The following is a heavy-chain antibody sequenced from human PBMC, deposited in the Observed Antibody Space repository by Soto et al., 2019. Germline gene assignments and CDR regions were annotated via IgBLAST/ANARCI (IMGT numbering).Heavy chain of an antibody. D-gene: IGHD1-1*01. V-gene: IGHV3-30*03. CDR3: VRELDGYGRFDY. Sequence: WWSLRLSCSASVFTCSSYGMHWFRQAPGKGLEWVAVISYDGSNKYYADSVKGRFTISRDNSKNTLYLQMNSLGGEDTAVYFCVRELDGYGRFDYWGLGTPVTVSS. J-gene: IGHJ4*02. CDR1: VFTCSSYG. CDR2: ISYDGSNK.